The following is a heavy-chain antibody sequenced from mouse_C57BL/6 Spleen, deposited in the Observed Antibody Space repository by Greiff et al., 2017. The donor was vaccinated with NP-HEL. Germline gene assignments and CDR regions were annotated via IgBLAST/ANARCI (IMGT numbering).Heavy chain of an antibody. CDR2: ISGGGGNT. Sequence: DVKLVESGGGLVKPGGSLKLSCAASGFTFSSYTMSWVRQTPEKRLEWVATISGGGGNTYYPASVTGRFTISSANAKNTLYLQMSSLRSEDTALYYCARHFIPHYYGSSPDYWGQGTTLTVSS. CDR1: GFTFSSYT. CDR3: ARHFIPHYYGSSPDY. V-gene: IGHV5-9*01. D-gene: IGHD1-1*01. J-gene: IGHJ2*01.